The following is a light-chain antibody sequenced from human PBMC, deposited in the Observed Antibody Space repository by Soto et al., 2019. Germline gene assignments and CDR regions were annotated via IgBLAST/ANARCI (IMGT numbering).Light chain of an antibody. CDR1: QSVSNNY. Sequence: EIVMTQSPSTLSLSPVQLATLPFMASQSVSNNYLAWYQQKPGQAPRLLIYDASNRATGIPARFSGSGSGTDFTLTISSLEPEDFAVYYCQQRSNWGITFGQGTRLEIK. J-gene: IGKJ5*01. V-gene: IGKV3-11*01. CDR3: QQRSNWGIT. CDR2: DAS.